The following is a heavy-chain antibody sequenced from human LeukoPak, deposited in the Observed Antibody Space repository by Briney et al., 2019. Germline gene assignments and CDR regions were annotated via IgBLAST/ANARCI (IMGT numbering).Heavy chain of an antibody. CDR1: GGTFSSYA. V-gene: IGHV1-69*05. J-gene: IGHJ4*02. Sequence: SSVKVSCKASGGTFSSYAISWVRQAPGQGLEWMGRIIPIFGTANYAQKLQGRVTITTDESTSTAYMELSSLRSEDTAVYYCAREGIAVGGFGYWGQGTLVTVSS. CDR3: AREGIAVGGFGY. CDR2: IIPIFGTA. D-gene: IGHD6-19*01.